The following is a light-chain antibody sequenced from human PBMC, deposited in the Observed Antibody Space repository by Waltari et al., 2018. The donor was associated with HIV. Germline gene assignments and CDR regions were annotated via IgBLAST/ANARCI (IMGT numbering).Light chain of an antibody. CDR3: QQYHESPRT. CDR1: RDIDTT. CDR2: GAS. Sequence: ATRMTQSPPSVSAASGDTVTIPCRASRDIDTTLAWYQHKPGSAPNLLIYGASTLQKGVPPRFNGSGSGTSFSLTVTCLQSEDFATFFCQQYHESPRTFGQGTTVEV. J-gene: IGKJ1*01. V-gene: IGKV1-8*01.